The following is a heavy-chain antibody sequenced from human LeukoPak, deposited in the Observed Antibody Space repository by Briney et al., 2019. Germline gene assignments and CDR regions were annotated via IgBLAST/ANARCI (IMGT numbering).Heavy chain of an antibody. CDR3: AKGGNHKYYFDY. CDR2: ISYDGSNK. D-gene: IGHD1-14*01. V-gene: IGHV3-30*07. J-gene: IGHJ4*02. Sequence: GGSLRLSCAASGFTFSSYAMHWVRQAPGKGLEWVAVISYDGSNKYYADSVKGRFTISRDNSKNTLYLQMNSLRAEDTAVYYCAKGGNHKYYFDYWGQGTLVTVSS. CDR1: GFTFSSYA.